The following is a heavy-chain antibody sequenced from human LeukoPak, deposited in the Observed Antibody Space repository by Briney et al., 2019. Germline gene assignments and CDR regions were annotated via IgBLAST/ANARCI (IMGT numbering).Heavy chain of an antibody. J-gene: IGHJ4*02. V-gene: IGHV1-46*01. Sequence: ASVKVPCKASGYTFSTYYMHWVRQAPGQGLEWVGVINPSGGTTTYSQKFQGRVTMTRDTSTSTVYMELSSLRIEDTAVYYCSRDLGGSYNDYWGQGTMVTVSS. CDR3: SRDLGGSYNDY. CDR1: GYTFSTYY. CDR2: INPSGGTT. D-gene: IGHD1-26*01.